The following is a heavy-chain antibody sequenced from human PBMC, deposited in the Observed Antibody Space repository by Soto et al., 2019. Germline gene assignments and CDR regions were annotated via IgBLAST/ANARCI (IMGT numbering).Heavy chain of an antibody. CDR1: GGSISSGGYY. D-gene: IGHD2-15*01. V-gene: IGHV4-31*03. CDR3: VRDYCSGGSCPFDY. Sequence: QVQLQESGPGLVKPSQTLSLTCTVSGGSISSGGYYWSWIRQHPGKGLEWIGYIYYSGSTYYNPSLKSRVTISVDTSKNQFSLKLSSVTAADTAVYYCVRDYCSGGSCPFDYWGQGTLVTVSS. J-gene: IGHJ4*02. CDR2: IYYSGST.